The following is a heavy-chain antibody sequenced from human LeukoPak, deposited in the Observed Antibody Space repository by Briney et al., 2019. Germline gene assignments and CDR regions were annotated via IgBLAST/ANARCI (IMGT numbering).Heavy chain of an antibody. CDR2: IKTDGSEK. D-gene: IGHD3-22*01. CDR3: ATYSSLNRREFQY. V-gene: IGHV3-7*01. CDR1: GFTFSNYW. Sequence: PGGSVRLSCEGSGFTFSNYWMGWVRQAPGKGLQWVANIKTDGSEKYYLDSVKGRFTISRDNAKSSLYLQMNSLRAEDTAVYYCATYSSLNRREFQYWGQGTLLTVSS. J-gene: IGHJ1*01.